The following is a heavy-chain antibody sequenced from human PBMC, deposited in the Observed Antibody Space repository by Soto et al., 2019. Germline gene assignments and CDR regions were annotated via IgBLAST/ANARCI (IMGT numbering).Heavy chain of an antibody. D-gene: IGHD2-2*01. CDR1: GFTFGYYA. V-gene: IGHV3-49*04. J-gene: IGHJ6*01. Sequence: SLRLSWTASGFTFGYYAMSWVRQAPGKRLERVGCIRSKAYGGTTECAASVKGRFTISRDDSKSIAYLQMNRLKTEDTAVYYCTRDQPPYCSSTSCPGWYYYYYCMDVWGQGTTVTVSS. CDR2: IRSKAYGGTT. CDR3: TRDQPPYCSSTSCPGWYYYYYCMDV.